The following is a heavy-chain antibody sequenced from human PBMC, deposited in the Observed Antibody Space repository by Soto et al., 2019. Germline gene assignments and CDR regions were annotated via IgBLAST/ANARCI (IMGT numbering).Heavy chain of an antibody. D-gene: IGHD3-22*01. CDR3: ARDPGYYYDSSGYYLY. Sequence: PGGSLRLSCAASGFTFSSYAMHWVRQAPGKGLEWVAVISYDGSNKYYADSVKGRFTISRDNSKNTLYLQMNSLGAEDTAVYYCARDPGYYYDSSGYYLYWGQGTLVTVSS. CDR1: GFTFSSYA. CDR2: ISYDGSNK. J-gene: IGHJ4*02. V-gene: IGHV3-30-3*01.